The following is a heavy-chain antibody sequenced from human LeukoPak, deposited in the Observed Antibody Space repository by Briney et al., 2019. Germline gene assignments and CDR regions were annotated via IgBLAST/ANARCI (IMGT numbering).Heavy chain of an antibody. Sequence: SVKVSCKASGGTFSSYAISWVRQAPGQGLEWMGGIIPIFGTANYAQKFQGRVTITTDESTSTAYMELSSLRSEDTAVYYCARDIYDRWSGCPNYYYYMDVWGKGTTVTVSS. CDR3: ARDIYDRWSGCPNYYYYMDV. CDR2: IIPIFGTA. J-gene: IGHJ6*03. CDR1: GGTFSSYA. D-gene: IGHD3-3*01. V-gene: IGHV1-69*05.